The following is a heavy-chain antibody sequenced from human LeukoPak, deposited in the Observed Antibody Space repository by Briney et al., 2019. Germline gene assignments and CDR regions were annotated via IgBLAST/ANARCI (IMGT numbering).Heavy chain of an antibody. V-gene: IGHV4-59*01. CDR2: IYYSGST. CDR1: GDSISSYY. D-gene: IGHD6-6*01. CDR3: ARDYSQLGRFDP. J-gene: IGHJ5*02. Sequence: SETLSLTCTVSGDSISSYYWSWIRHPPGKGLEWIGYIYYSGSTNYNPSLKSRVTISVDTSKNQFSLKLSSVTAADTAVYYCARDYSQLGRFDPWGQGTLVTVSS.